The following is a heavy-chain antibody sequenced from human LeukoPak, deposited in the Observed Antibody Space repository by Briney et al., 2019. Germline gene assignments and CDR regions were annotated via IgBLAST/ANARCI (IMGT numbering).Heavy chain of an antibody. CDR2: ISGHNGHT. D-gene: IGHD6-19*01. J-gene: IGHJ4*02. V-gene: IGHV1-18*04. Sequence: GASVKVSCKASGYTFTSYVINWVGQAPGQGREGMGWISGHNGHTNYVQKMQGRVTMTTDTSKNTDYMELRNLTSDDTDVYYCARGPGIAVAGVFDYWGQGSLVTVSS. CDR1: GYTFTSYV. CDR3: ARGPGIAVAGVFDY.